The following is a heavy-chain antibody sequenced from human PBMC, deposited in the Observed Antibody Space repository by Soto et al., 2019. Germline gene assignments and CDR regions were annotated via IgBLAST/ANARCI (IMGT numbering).Heavy chain of an antibody. CDR2: IKQDGSEK. D-gene: IGHD6-6*01. CDR3: AREREYSSSSGNYYYGMDV. CDR1: GFTFSSYW. J-gene: IGHJ6*02. Sequence: GSLRLSCAASGFTFSSYWMSWVRQAPGKGLEWVANIKQDGSEKYYVDSVKGRFTISRDNAKNSLYLQMNSLRAEDTAVYYCAREREYSSSSGNYYYGMDVWGQGTTVTVSS. V-gene: IGHV3-7*03.